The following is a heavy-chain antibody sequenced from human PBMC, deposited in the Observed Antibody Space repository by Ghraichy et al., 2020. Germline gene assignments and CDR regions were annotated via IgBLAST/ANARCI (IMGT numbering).Heavy chain of an antibody. D-gene: IGHD1-1*01. Sequence: GGGVGGYYWSWIGRRPGKGREWSGEINHSGSTNYNPSLKSRVTISVDTSKNQFSLKLSSVTAADTAVYYCARVPLVRRWQAGATGKYNWFDPWGQGTLVTASS. CDR3: ARVPLVRRWQAGATGKYNWFDP. J-gene: IGHJ5*02. V-gene: IGHV4-34*01. CDR2: INHSGST. CDR1: GGGVGGYY.